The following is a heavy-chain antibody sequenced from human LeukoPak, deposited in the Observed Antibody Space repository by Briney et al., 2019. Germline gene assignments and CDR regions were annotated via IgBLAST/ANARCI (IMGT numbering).Heavy chain of an antibody. CDR2: IYYSGST. V-gene: IGHV4-59*01. CDR1: GGSISSYY. D-gene: IGHD4-17*01. CDR3: ARDNYGEIDY. J-gene: IGHJ4*02. Sequence: SETLSLTCTVSGGSISSYYWSWIRQPPGKGLEWIGYIYYSGSTNYNPSLKSRGTISVDTSKNQFSLKLSSVTAADTAVYYCARDNYGEIDYWGQGTLVTVSS.